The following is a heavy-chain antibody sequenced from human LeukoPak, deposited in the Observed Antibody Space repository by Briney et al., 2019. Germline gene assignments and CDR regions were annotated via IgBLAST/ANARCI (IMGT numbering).Heavy chain of an antibody. D-gene: IGHD5-12*01. CDR2: INPSGGST. CDR1: GYTFTSYY. CDR3: ARVGRRGYDFVAY. J-gene: IGHJ4*02. V-gene: IGHV1-46*01. Sequence: ASVKVSCKASGYTFTSYYMHWVRQAPGQGLEWMGIINPSGGSTSYAQKLQGRVTMTRDTSTSTVYMELSSLRSEDTAVYYRARVGRRGYDFVAYWGQGTLVTVSS.